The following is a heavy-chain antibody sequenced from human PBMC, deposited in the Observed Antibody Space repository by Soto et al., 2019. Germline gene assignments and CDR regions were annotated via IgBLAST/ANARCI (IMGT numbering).Heavy chain of an antibody. V-gene: IGHV3-30*18. J-gene: IGHJ5*02. CDR1: GFTFSSYG. CDR3: AKDGNTHMLVVRNWFDP. Sequence: GGSLRLSCAASGFTFSSYGMHWVRQAPGKGLEWVAVISYDGSNKYYADSVKGRFTISRGNSKNTLYLQMNSLRAEDTAVYYCAKDGNTHMLVVRNWFDPWGQGNLVTVSS. CDR2: ISYDGSNK. D-gene: IGHD3-22*01.